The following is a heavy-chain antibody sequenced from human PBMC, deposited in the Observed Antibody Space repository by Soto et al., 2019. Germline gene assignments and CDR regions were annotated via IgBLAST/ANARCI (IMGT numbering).Heavy chain of an antibody. CDR2: ISASGGTT. Sequence: EVQLLESGGGLVQPGGSLRLSCAASGFTFSSYAMSWVRQAPGKGLEWVSAISASGGTTYYADSVKGRFTISRDNSKNRLYLQMNSLRAEDTAVYYCAQGWVSVGRFDYWGQGTLVTVSS. J-gene: IGHJ4*02. D-gene: IGHD2-2*01. CDR3: AQGWVSVGRFDY. V-gene: IGHV3-23*01. CDR1: GFTFSSYA.